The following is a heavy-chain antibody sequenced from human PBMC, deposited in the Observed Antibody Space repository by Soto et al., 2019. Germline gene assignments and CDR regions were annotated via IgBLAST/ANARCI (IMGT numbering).Heavy chain of an antibody. CDR2: IYYSGST. CDR3: ARDSTSRAGNWFDP. CDR1: GGSISSYY. V-gene: IGHV4-59*01. J-gene: IGHJ5*02. D-gene: IGHD6-19*01. Sequence: PSETLSLTCTVSGGSISSYYWSWIRQPPGKGLEWVGYIYYSGSTNYNPSLKSRVTISVDTSKNQFSLKLSSVTAADTAVYYCARDSTSRAGNWFDPWGQGTLVTVSS.